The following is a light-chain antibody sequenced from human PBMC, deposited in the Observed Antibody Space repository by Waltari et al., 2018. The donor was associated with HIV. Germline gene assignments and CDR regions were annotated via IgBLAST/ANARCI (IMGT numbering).Light chain of an antibody. CDR3: SSYTSRDTFV. CDR2: EVS. J-gene: IGLJ1*01. V-gene: IGLV2-14*01. Sequence: QSALTQPAAVSGSPGQSITISCTGARGDAGTYNYVSWYQQLPGKAPKLIIYEVSNRPSGLSNRFSGSESGNTASLTISGLQAEDEGYYYCSSYTSRDTFVFGTGTEVTVL. CDR1: RGDAGTYNY.